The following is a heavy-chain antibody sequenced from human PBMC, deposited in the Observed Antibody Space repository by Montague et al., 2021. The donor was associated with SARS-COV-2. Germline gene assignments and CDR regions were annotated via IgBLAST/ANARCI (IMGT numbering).Heavy chain of an antibody. CDR3: ARDRGYGDFYYYGMGV. D-gene: IGHD3-10*01. J-gene: IGHJ6*02. CDR1: GFTFSNYE. Sequence: SLRLSCAASGFTFSNYEMNWVRQAPGKGLEWVLYISSSCSTIYYADSVKGRFTISRDNAQNSLYLQMNSLRAEDTGVYYCARDRGYGDFYYYGMGVWGQGTTVTVSS. CDR2: ISSSCSTI. V-gene: IGHV3-48*03.